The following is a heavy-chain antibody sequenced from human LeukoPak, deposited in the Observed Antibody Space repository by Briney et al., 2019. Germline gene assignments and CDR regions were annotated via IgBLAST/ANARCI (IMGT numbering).Heavy chain of an antibody. CDR3: ARDRAVRNYYYGMDV. D-gene: IGHD1-26*01. CDR2: INTNTGNP. CDR1: GYTFTSYA. J-gene: IGHJ6*02. Sequence: ASVKVSCEASGYTFTSYAMNWVRQAPGQGLEWMGWINTNTGNPTYAQGFTGRFVFSLDTSVSTAYLQISSLKAEDTAVYYCARDRAVRNYYYGMDVWGQGTTVTVSS. V-gene: IGHV7-4-1*02.